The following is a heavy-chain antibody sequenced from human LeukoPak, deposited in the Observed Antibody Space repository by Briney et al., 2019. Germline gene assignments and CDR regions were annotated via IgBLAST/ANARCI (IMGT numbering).Heavy chain of an antibody. V-gene: IGHV3-21*01. CDR3: ASDPSMVRVLPQGGFFQH. CDR1: GFTFSSYS. CDR2: ISSSSSYI. J-gene: IGHJ1*01. D-gene: IGHD3-10*01. Sequence: GGSLRLSCAASGFTFSSYSMNWVRQAPGKGLEWVSSISSSSSYIYYADSVKGRFTISRDNSKNTLYLQMNSLRAEDTAVYYCASDPSMVRVLPQGGFFQHWGQGTLVTVSS.